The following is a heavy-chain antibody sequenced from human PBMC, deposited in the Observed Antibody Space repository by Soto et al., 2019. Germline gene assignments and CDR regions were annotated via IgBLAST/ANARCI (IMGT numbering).Heavy chain of an antibody. V-gene: IGHV3-30-3*01. Sequence: HPGGSLRLSCAASGFTFSSYAMHWVRQAPGKGLEWVAVISYDGSNKYYADSVKGRFTISRDNSKNTLYLQMNSLRAEDTAVYYCARVRLNIIYYYYGMDVWGQGTTVTVYS. CDR1: GFTFSSYA. D-gene: IGHD3-10*01. CDR2: ISYDGSNK. J-gene: IGHJ6*02. CDR3: ARVRLNIIYYYYGMDV.